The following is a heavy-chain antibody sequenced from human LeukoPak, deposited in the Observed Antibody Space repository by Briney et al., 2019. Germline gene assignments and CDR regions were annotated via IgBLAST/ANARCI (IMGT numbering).Heavy chain of an antibody. CDR3: ERDPFDI. J-gene: IGHJ3*02. Sequence: GGSLRLSCAASGFTFSNYGMHWVRQAPGKGLEWVAFIQYDGRNTYYADFVKGRFTISRDHSKSTLYLQMNSLRAEDTAVYYRERDPFDIWGRGTMVTVSS. V-gene: IGHV3-30*02. CDR1: GFTFSNYG. CDR2: IQYDGRNT.